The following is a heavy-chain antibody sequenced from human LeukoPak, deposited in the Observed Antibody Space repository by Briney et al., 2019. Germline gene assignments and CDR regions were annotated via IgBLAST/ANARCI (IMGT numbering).Heavy chain of an antibody. D-gene: IGHD4-17*01. J-gene: IGHJ4*02. CDR2: IRQDGSEK. Sequence: GGSPRLSCAGSGFIFSTHWMIWVRQAPGKGLEWVANIRQDGSEKYYVDSVKGRFTISRGNTKSSMYLEMNSLRAEDTAVYYCVRYRDGEYDFWGQGTLVTVSS. V-gene: IGHV3-7*01. CDR1: GFIFSTHW. CDR3: VRYRDGEYDF.